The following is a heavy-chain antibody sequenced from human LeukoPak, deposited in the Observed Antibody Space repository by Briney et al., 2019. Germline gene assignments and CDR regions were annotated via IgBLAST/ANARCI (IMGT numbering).Heavy chain of an antibody. CDR3: ARHLEYVADGFDM. V-gene: IGHV4-4*09. CDR1: GVSIRSYY. CDR2: IYISGNT. J-gene: IGHJ3*02. Sequence: SETLSLTCTVSGVSIRSYYWSWIRQPPGKGLEWIGYIYISGNTNYDPSLRSRVTMSGDTSKNQVSLKVRSVTAADTAVYFCARHLEYVADGFDMWGQGSMVTVSS. D-gene: IGHD3-3*01.